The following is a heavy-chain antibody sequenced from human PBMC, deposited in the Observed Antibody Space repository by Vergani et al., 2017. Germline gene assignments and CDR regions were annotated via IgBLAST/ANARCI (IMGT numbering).Heavy chain of an antibody. D-gene: IGHD1-20*01. V-gene: IGHV4-39*07. CDR2: IYYSGST. CDR3: ARGRRAQLLNWNDGFYFDY. CDR1: GGSISSSSYY. J-gene: IGHJ4*02. Sequence: QLQLQESGPGLVKPSETLSLTCTVSGGSISSSSYYWGWIRQPPGKGLEWIGSIYYSGSTYYNPSLKSRVTISVDTSKNQFSLKLSSVTAADTAVYYCARGRRAQLLNWNDGFYFDYWGQGTLVTVSS.